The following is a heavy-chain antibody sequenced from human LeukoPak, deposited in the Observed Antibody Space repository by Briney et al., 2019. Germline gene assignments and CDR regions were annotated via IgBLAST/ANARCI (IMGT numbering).Heavy chain of an antibody. V-gene: IGHV1-8*01. CDR3: ARGATMVRGVSPSDAFDI. Sequence: ASVKVSCKASGYTFTSYDINWVRQATGQGLEWMGWMNPNSGNTGYAQKFQGRVTITRNTSISTAYMELSSLRSEDTAVYYCARGATMVRGVSPSDAFDIWGQGTMVTVSS. CDR2: MNPNSGNT. J-gene: IGHJ3*02. D-gene: IGHD3-10*01. CDR1: GYTFTSYD.